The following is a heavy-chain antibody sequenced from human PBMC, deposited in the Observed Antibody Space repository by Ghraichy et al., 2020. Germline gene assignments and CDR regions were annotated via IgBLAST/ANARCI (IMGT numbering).Heavy chain of an antibody. D-gene: IGHD4-23*01. CDR3: ARGSRVVRFYYYDGMDV. V-gene: IGHV3-48*02. J-gene: IGHJ6*02. Sequence: GGSLRLSCVGCGFTFSSYSMNWVRQSPGKGLEWVSYITSSGRTIFYADSVKGRFTISRDSAQNSLYLQMNSLRDEDTAVYYCARGSRVVRFYYYDGMDVWGQGTTVTVSS. CDR1: GFTFSSYS. CDR2: ITSSGRTI.